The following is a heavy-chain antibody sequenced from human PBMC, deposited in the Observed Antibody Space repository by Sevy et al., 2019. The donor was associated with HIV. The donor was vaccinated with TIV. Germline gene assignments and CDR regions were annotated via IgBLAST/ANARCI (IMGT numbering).Heavy chain of an antibody. CDR3: AKWSLGSGYSRYNWFDP. V-gene: IGHV3-23*01. Sequence: GGSLRLSCAASGFTFSSYAMSWVRQAPGKGLEWVSAISGSGGSTYYADSVKGRFTISRDNSKNTQYLQMNSLRAEDTAVYYCAKWSLGSGYSRYNWFDPWGQGTLVTVSS. CDR2: ISGSGGST. J-gene: IGHJ5*02. CDR1: GFTFSSYA. D-gene: IGHD3-3*01.